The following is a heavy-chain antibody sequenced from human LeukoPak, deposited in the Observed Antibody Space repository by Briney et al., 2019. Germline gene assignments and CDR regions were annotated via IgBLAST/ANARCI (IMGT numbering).Heavy chain of an antibody. D-gene: IGHD6-19*01. CDR1: GYTLTELS. Sequence: VASVKVSCKVSGYTLTELSMHWVRQAPGKGLEWMGGFDPEDGETIYAQKFQGRVTMTEDTSTDTAYMELSSLRSEDTAVYYCATAYRIAVAEHAFDIWGQGTMVTVSS. J-gene: IGHJ3*02. CDR3: ATAYRIAVAEHAFDI. CDR2: FDPEDGET. V-gene: IGHV1-24*01.